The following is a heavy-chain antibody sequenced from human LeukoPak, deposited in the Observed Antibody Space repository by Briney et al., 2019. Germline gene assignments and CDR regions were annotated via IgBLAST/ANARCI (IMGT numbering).Heavy chain of an antibody. CDR1: GFSFRNYA. J-gene: IGHJ4*02. Sequence: GGSLRLSCVASGFSFRNYAIHWVRQAPGKGLEWVSAISGSGGSTYYADSVKGRFTISRDNSKNTLYLQMNSLRAEDTAVYYCAKDLPSFLGSGGSLDYWGQGTLVTVSS. CDR2: ISGSGGST. V-gene: IGHV3-23*01. D-gene: IGHD2-15*01. CDR3: AKDLPSFLGSGGSLDY.